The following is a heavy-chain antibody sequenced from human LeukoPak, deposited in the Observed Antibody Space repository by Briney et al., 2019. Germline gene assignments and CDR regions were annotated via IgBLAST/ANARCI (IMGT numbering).Heavy chain of an antibody. D-gene: IGHD3-10*01. J-gene: IGHJ6*02. Sequence: ASVKVSCKASGYTFTSYDINWVRQATGQGLEWLGWMNPYSGNSVYARNFEGRVTMTRDTSIGTAYMELSSLRSEDTAVYYCASELLWAGYYYGMDVWGQGTTVTVSS. CDR1: GYTFTSYD. CDR2: MNPYSGNS. V-gene: IGHV1-8*01. CDR3: ASELLWAGYYYGMDV.